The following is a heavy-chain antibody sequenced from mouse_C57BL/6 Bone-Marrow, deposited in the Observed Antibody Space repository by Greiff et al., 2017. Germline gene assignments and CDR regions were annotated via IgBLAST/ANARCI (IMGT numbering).Heavy chain of an antibody. D-gene: IGHD2-3*01. Sequence: VQLQQPGAELVKPGASVKLSCKASGYTFTSYWMQWVKQRPGQGLEWIGEIDPSDSYTNYNQKFKGTATLTVDTSSSTAYMQLSSLTSEDSAVYYCARDGYYPSWFAYWGQGTLVTVSA. J-gene: IGHJ3*01. V-gene: IGHV1-50*01. CDR1: GYTFTSYW. CDR2: IDPSDSYT. CDR3: ARDGYYPSWFAY.